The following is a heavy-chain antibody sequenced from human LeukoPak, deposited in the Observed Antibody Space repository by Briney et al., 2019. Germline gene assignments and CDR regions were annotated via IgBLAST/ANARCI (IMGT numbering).Heavy chain of an antibody. Sequence: GGSLRLSCAASGFTFTSQDMHWVRQAPGKGLEWVSVVWYDGSNKYHANSVEGRFTIPRDNYRNTVYLQMNRLRDEDSAVYYCARGTYHGSGSLGYWGQGTLVSVPS. CDR1: GFTFTSQD. CDR2: VWYDGSNK. D-gene: IGHD3-10*01. V-gene: IGHV3-33*01. CDR3: ARGTYHGSGSLGY. J-gene: IGHJ4*02.